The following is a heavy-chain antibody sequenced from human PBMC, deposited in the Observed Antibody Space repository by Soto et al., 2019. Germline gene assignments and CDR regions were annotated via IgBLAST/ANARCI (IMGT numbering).Heavy chain of an antibody. CDR3: ARARATIAAAAIFDC. J-gene: IGHJ4*02. D-gene: IGHD6-13*01. CDR2: ISFDGSEK. Sequence: GGSLRLSCAASGFTFNSYGMHWVRQAPGKGLEWVVVISFDGSEKYYADSVKGRFTISRDNAKNSLYLQMNSLRAEDTAVYYCARARATIAAAAIFDCWGQGT. CDR1: GFTFNSYG. V-gene: IGHV3-30*03.